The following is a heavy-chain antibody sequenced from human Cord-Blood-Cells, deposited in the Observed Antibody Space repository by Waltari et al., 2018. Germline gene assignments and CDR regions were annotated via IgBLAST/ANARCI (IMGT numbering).Heavy chain of an antibody. J-gene: IGHJ4*02. Sequence: EVQLLESGGGWVQPGGSLRLSCPASGLPFGSHATSWVRQAPGKGREWVSRISGSGGSTYYADSVKGRFTISRDNSKNTLYLQMNSLRAEDTAVYYCAKDRTHSSSWYYWGQGTLVTVSS. V-gene: IGHV3-23*01. D-gene: IGHD6-13*01. CDR2: ISGSGGST. CDR1: GLPFGSHA. CDR3: AKDRTHSSSWYY.